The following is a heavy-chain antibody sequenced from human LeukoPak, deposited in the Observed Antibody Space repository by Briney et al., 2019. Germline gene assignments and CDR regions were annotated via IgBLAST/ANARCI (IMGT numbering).Heavy chain of an antibody. D-gene: IGHD3-10*01. Sequence: GESLKISCKVSGYSFTNSWIAWVRQMPGIGLEWMGIIYPGDSDTRYTPSFQGQVTISADKSISTAYLQWSSLKASDTAMYYCARRDYGSGTYLFWGQGTLVTVSS. J-gene: IGHJ4*02. CDR2: IYPGDSDT. V-gene: IGHV5-51*01. CDR3: ARRDYGSGTYLF. CDR1: GYSFTNSW.